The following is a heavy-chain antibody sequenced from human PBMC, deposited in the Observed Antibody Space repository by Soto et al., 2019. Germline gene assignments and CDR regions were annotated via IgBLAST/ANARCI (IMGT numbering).Heavy chain of an antibody. V-gene: IGHV1-18*01. J-gene: IGHJ5*02. CDR3: ARGSEKLVL. CDR2: ISAFSGNT. CDR1: GYTFTSYG. Sequence: QGHLGQSGPEVKKPGASVKVSCKASGYTFTSYGITWVRQAPGQGLEWVGWISAFSGNTNYAHKFQGRVTMTTDRSTSTAYMELRSLRSDDTAVYYCARGSEKLVLWGQGTLVTVSS.